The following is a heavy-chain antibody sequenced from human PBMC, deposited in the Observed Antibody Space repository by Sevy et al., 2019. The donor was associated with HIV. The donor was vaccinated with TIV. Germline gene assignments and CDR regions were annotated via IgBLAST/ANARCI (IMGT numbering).Heavy chain of an antibody. J-gene: IGHJ6*02. CDR3: ARGREWSYYDFWSGYYRNYYYYGMDV. D-gene: IGHD3-3*01. CDR1: GFTFSSYS. CDR2: ISSSSSTI. Sequence: GGSLRLSCAASGFTFSSYSMNWVRQAPGKGLEWASYISSSSSTIYYADSVKGRFTISRDNAKNSLYLQMNSLRDEDTAVYYCARGREWSYYDFWSGYYRNYYYYGMDVWGQGTTVTVSS. V-gene: IGHV3-48*02.